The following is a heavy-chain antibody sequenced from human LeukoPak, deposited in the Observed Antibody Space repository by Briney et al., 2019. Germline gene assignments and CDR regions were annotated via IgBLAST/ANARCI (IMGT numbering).Heavy chain of an antibody. J-gene: IGHJ4*02. CDR2: ISSSSYT. CDR3: ARGRARGVAAPFDY. D-gene: IGHD3-10*01. Sequence: GGSLRLSCAASAFTFSDYYMSWIRQAPGKGVEWVSYISSSSYTNYADSVKGRFTISRDNAKNSLYLQMTSLRADDTAVYYCARGRARGVAAPFDYWGQGTLVTVSS. V-gene: IGHV3-11*05. CDR1: AFTFSDYY.